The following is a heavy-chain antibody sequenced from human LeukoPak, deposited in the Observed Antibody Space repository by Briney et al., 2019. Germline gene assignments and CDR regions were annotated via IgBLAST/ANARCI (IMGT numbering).Heavy chain of an antibody. CDR1: GGSISFYS. J-gene: IGHJ6*02. Sequence: PSDTLSLTCTASGGSISFYSWSWIRQPPGKELEWIGYIYYTGNTNYNPSLKSRVTISVDTSKSQFSLKLSSVTAADTAVYYCARDGASGSSPMPDYIMDVWGQGTTVTVSS. CDR3: ARDGASGSSPMPDYIMDV. D-gene: IGHD2-15*01. CDR2: IYYTGNT. V-gene: IGHV4-59*01.